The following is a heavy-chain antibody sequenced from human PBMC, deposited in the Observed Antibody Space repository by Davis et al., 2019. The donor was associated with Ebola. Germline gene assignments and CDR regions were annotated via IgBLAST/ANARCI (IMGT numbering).Heavy chain of an antibody. D-gene: IGHD6-19*01. CDR1: GFTISSYA. Sequence: PSGSLTLSCAASGFTISSYAMSWVRQAPGKGLEWVSAISGSGGSTYYADSVKGRFTISRDNSKNTLYLQMNSLRAEDTAVYYCATSRAIAVAGTAVKSGQYWGQGTLVTVSS. J-gene: IGHJ4*02. V-gene: IGHV3-23*01. CDR2: ISGSGGST. CDR3: ATSRAIAVAGTAVKSGQY.